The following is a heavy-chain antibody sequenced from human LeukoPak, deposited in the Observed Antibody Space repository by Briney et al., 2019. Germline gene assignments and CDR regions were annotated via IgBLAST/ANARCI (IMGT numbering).Heavy chain of an antibody. V-gene: IGHV1-46*01. D-gene: IGHD3-16*02. Sequence: ASVTVPCKASGYTFTSYYMHWVRQAPGHGLEWMGIINPSGGSTSYAQKFQGRVTMTRDTSTSTVYMELSSLRSEDTAVYYCARGPTYYDYVWGSYRHEIDYWVQGTLVTVSS. CDR2: INPSGGST. CDR3: ARGPTYYDYVWGSYRHEIDY. CDR1: GYTFTSYY. J-gene: IGHJ4*02.